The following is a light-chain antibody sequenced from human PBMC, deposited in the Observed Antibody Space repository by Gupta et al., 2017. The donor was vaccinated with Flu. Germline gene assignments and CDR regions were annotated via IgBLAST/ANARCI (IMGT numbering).Light chain of an antibody. CDR2: RNN. CDR1: STNIGSNY. Sequence: QSVLTHPPSASVTLGQSVTFTCSGSSTNIGSNYVYWYQQLPGTAPKLLIYRNNQRPSGVPDRFSGSKSGTTASLAISGLRSEDEAEYYCAAWDASLSGWVFGGGTKLTVL. V-gene: IGLV1-47*01. CDR3: AAWDASLSGWV. J-gene: IGLJ3*02.